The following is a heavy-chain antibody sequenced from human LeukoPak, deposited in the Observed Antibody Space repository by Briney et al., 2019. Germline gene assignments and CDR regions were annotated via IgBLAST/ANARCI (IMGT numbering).Heavy chain of an antibody. CDR3: GRTSGTWSADFDY. Sequence: GASVKVSCKASGYYFSNHGISWLRQAPGQGREFMGWVSAYNGEAIYVQKFQGRVTMTTDTSTYTAHMELRSLRSDDTAVYYCGRTSGTWSADFDYWGQGTLVSVSS. V-gene: IGHV1-18*04. CDR2: VSAYNGEA. J-gene: IGHJ4*02. CDR1: GYYFSNHG. D-gene: IGHD6-19*01.